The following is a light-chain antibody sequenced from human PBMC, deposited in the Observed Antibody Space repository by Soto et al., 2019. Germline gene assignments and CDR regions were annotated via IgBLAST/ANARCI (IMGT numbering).Light chain of an antibody. V-gene: IGLV2-14*01. CDR2: DVS. CDR1: SSDVGGYNY. J-gene: IGLJ1*01. CDR3: SSYTSSSPYV. Sequence: QSVLTQPASVSGSPGQSITISCTGTSSDVGGYNYVSWYQQHPGKAPQLMIYDVSNRPSGVSNRFSGSKSGNTASLTISGLQAEDEADYYCSSYTSSSPYVFGTGTQLTVL.